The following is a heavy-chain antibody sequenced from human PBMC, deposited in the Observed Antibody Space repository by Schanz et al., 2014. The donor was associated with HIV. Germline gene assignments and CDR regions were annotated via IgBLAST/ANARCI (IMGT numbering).Heavy chain of an antibody. CDR3: AKGWRGYSISSLVDY. V-gene: IGHV3-23*01. CDR2: ISGSGVST. D-gene: IGHD6-6*01. J-gene: IGHJ4*02. Sequence: EVQLLESGGGLEQPGGLLRLSCAASGFTFSNFAMSWVRQAPGKGLEWVSSISGSGVSTFYAGSVKGRFAISRDKSKNTLYLQMNSLRADDTAVYYCAKGWRGYSISSLVDYWGQGSLVTVSS. CDR1: GFTFSNFA.